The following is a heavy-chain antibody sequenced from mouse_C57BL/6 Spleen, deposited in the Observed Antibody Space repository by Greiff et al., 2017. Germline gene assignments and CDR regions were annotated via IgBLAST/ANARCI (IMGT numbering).Heavy chain of an antibody. CDR2: IHPNSGST. CDR3: ARSGRYS. Sequence: QVQLQQPGAELVKPGASVKLSCKASGYTFTSYWMHWVKQRPGQGLEWIGMIHPNSGSTNYNEKFKSKATLTVDKSTSTACMQLNSLTSDDSAVYDCARSGRYSWGQGTLVTVSA. CDR1: GYTFTSYW. V-gene: IGHV1-64*01. D-gene: IGHD1-1*01. J-gene: IGHJ3*01.